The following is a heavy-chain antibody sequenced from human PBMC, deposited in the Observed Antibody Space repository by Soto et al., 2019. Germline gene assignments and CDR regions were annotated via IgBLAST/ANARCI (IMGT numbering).Heavy chain of an antibody. V-gene: IGHV3-23*01. CDR1: GFIFGNYM. CDR3: APHVHCSGGSCHYDAFDI. CDR2: IRDGGEST. J-gene: IGHJ3*02. Sequence: EVQLLESGGGLVQSGESLRLSCAFSGFIFGNYMMTWVRQAPGKGLEWVSTIRDGGESTYYADSVKGRFTISRDNSKNPLYLQMDSLGVEDTAVYYCAPHVHCSGGSCHYDAFDIRGQGTMVTVSS. D-gene: IGHD2-15*01.